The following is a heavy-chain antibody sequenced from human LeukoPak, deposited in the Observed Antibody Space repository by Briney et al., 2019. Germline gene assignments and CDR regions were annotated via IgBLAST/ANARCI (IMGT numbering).Heavy chain of an antibody. V-gene: IGHV3-30*04. J-gene: IGHJ5*02. CDR1: GFTFSSYA. CDR2: ISYDGSNK. Sequence: GGSLRLSCAASGFTFSSYAMHWVRQPPGKGLEWVAVISYDGSNKYYADSVKGRFTISRDNSKNTLYLQMNSLRAEDTAVYYCARGGDDYGDYIRNWFDPWGQGTLVTVSS. D-gene: IGHD4-17*01. CDR3: ARGGDDYGDYIRNWFDP.